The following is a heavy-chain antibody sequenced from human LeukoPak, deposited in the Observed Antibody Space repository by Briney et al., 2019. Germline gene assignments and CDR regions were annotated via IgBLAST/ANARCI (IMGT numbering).Heavy chain of an antibody. Sequence: PGGSLRLSCAVSGFTFSNYWMSWVRQAPGKGLEWVANINRDGSEKNYVDPVRGRFTISRDNAKNSVYLQMNSLRAEDTAVYYCAREMATGYWGQGTLVTVSS. CDR1: GFTFSNYW. J-gene: IGHJ4*02. V-gene: IGHV3-7*05. CDR3: AREMATGY. D-gene: IGHD5-24*01. CDR2: INRDGSEK.